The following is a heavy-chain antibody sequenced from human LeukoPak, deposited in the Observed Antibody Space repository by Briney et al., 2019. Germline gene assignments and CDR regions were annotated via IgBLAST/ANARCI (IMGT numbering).Heavy chain of an antibody. CDR3: ARGDYRD. CDR2: INHSGST. Sequence: KTSETLSLTCAVYGGSFSGYYWSWIRQPPGKGLEWIGEINHSGSTNYNPSLKSRVTISVDTSKNQFSLKLSSVTAADTAVYYCARGDYRDWGPGTLVTVSS. D-gene: IGHD3-10*01. CDR1: GGSFSGYY. J-gene: IGHJ4*02. V-gene: IGHV4-34*01.